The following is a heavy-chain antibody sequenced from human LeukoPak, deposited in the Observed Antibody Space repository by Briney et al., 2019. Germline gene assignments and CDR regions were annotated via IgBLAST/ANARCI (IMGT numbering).Heavy chain of an antibody. CDR2: IYYSGST. V-gene: IGHV4-59*01. CDR1: GGSISSYY. J-gene: IGHJ5*02. CDR3: ARVVVAAFTKGWFDP. D-gene: IGHD2-15*01. Sequence: SETLSLTCTVSGGSISSYYWSWIRQPPGKGLEWIGYIYYSGSTNYNPSLKSRVTISVDTSKNQFSLKLSSVTAADTAVYYCARVVVAAFTKGWFDPWGQGTLVTVYS.